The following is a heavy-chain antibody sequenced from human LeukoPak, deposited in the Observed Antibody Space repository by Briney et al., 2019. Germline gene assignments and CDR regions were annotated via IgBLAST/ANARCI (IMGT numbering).Heavy chain of an antibody. CDR3: ARENYYGMEV. CDR1: GGSNSGNY. Sequence: RPSETLSLTCAVSGGSNSGNYWSWIRQPPGKGLEWIGYIYYIGSTNYNPSLKSRVTMSVDTSQNQFSLKLNSVTAADTAVYYCARENYYGMEVWGQGTTVIVSS. J-gene: IGHJ6*02. CDR2: IYYIGST. V-gene: IGHV4-59*01.